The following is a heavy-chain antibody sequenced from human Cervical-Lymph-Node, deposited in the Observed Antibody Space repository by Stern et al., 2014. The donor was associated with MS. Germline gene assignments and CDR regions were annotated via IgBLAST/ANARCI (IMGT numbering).Heavy chain of an antibody. V-gene: IGHV4-61*02. CDR2: IYTRGST. D-gene: IGHD3-16*01. J-gene: IGHJ3*02. CDR3: ARDPTLPQYKGALDI. Sequence: QMQLQESGPGLVKPSQTLSLTCTVSGGSISSGSYYWSWIRQPAGTGLEXIARIYTRGSTDYTPPLKSRVTIHVDTSKTNSSLRLSSVTAADTAVYYCARDPTLPQYKGALDIWGQGTMVTVSS. CDR1: GGSISSGSYY.